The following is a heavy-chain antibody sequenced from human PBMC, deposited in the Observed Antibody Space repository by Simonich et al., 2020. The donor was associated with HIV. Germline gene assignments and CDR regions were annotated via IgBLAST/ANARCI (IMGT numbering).Heavy chain of an antibody. CDR2: INHSGSI. V-gene: IGHV4-34*01. D-gene: IGHD4-17*01. Sequence: QVQLQQWGSGLLKPSETLSLTCAVYGGSFSGYHRSWIRQPPGKGLEWIGEINHSGSINYNPSLKSRVTMSVDTSKNQFSLKLSSVTAADTAVYYCARCLLSSTMTTRWFDPWGQGTLVTVSS. J-gene: IGHJ5*02. CDR3: ARCLLSSTMTTRWFDP. CDR1: GGSFSGYH.